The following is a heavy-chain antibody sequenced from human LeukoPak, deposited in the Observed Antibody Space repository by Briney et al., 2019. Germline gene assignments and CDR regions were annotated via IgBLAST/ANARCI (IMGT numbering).Heavy chain of an antibody. CDR2: IKYDGSET. Sequence: PGGSLRLSCAASGLAFSSYWMTWVREAPGKGLEWVATIKYDGSETYYVDSVRGRFSISRDNAKNSLYLQMNSLRGEDTAVYYCARDSTLSNYWGQGTLVTVSS. D-gene: IGHD3-16*01. CDR1: GLAFSSYW. J-gene: IGHJ4*02. V-gene: IGHV3-7*04. CDR3: ARDSTLSNY.